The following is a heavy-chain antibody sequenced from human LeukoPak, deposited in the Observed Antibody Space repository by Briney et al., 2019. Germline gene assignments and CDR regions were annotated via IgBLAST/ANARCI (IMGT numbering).Heavy chain of an antibody. Sequence: PGGSLRLSCAASGFSFSSYWMHWVRQAPGKGLVWVSRINSDGSSTSYADSVKGRFTISRDNAKNTLYLQMNSLRAEDTAVYYCYAISEYYYYYYYMDVWGKGTTVTISS. CDR3: YAISEYYYYYYYMDV. V-gene: IGHV3-74*01. J-gene: IGHJ6*03. CDR1: GFSFSSYW. CDR2: INSDGSST. D-gene: IGHD2-2*01.